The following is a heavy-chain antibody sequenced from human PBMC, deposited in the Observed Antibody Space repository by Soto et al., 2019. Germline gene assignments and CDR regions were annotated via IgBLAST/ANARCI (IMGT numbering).Heavy chain of an antibody. D-gene: IGHD3-3*01. Sequence: EVQLVESGGGLVQPGGSLRLSCAASGFTFSSYWMSWVRQAPGKGLEWVANIKEDGSEMYYVDSVKGRFTISRDNSKNSLYLQMNSLRAEDTAVYYCATEVWVYYDFWSGYSDYWGQGTLVTVSS. V-gene: IGHV3-7*01. J-gene: IGHJ4*02. CDR1: GFTFSSYW. CDR3: ATEVWVYYDFWSGYSDY. CDR2: IKEDGSEM.